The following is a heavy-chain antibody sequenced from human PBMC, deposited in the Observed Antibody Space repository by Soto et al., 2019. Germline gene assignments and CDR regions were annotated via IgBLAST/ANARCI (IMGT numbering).Heavy chain of an antibody. CDR2: ISSSSSYI. V-gene: IGHV3-21*01. CDR3: ARAQLRYFDWSNTPGL. CDR1: EFTFSDHY. D-gene: IGHD3-9*01. Sequence: GGPLRLSCAASEFTFSDHYMNWVHQAPGKGLEWVSSISSSSSYIYYADSVKGRFTISRDNAKNSLYLQMNSLRAEDTAVYYCARAQLRYFDWSNTPGLWGQGTMVTVSS. J-gene: IGHJ3*01.